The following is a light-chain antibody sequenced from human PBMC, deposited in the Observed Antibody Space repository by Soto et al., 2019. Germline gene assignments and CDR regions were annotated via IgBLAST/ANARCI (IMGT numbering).Light chain of an antibody. CDR3: SSYTSNWGV. CDR2: DVS. V-gene: IGLV2-14*01. CDR1: SSDVGGYNY. Sequence: QSALTQPASVSGSLGQSITIFCTGTSSDVGGYNYVSWYQQHPGKAPKLMIYDVSNRPSGVSNRFSGSKSGNTASLTISGLQAEDAADYYCSSYTSNWGVFGTGTKLTVL. J-gene: IGLJ1*01.